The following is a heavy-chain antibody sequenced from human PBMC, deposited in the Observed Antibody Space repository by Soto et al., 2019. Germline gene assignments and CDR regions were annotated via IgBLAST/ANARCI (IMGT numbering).Heavy chain of an antibody. J-gene: IGHJ6*03. CDR3: ARGVLMVYGYYYYYMDV. V-gene: IGHV4-34*01. Sequence: TLSLTCAIYGGSFSGYYWSWIRQPPGKGLEWIGEINHSGSTNYNPSLKSRVTISVDTSKNQFSLKLSSVTAADTAVYYCARGVLMVYGYYYYYMDVWGKGTTVTVSS. CDR1: GGSFSGYY. D-gene: IGHD2-8*01. CDR2: INHSGST.